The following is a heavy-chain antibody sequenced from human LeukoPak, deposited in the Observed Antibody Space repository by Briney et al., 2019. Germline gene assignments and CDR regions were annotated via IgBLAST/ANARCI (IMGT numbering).Heavy chain of an antibody. V-gene: IGHV3-21*01. CDR1: GFTFSSYA. J-gene: IGHJ4*02. CDR2: ISSSSSYI. D-gene: IGHD6-19*01. CDR3: ARGRIAVAGYLDY. Sequence: GGSLRLSCAASGFTFSSYAMSWVRQAPGKGLEWVSSISSSSSYIYYADSVKGRFTISRDNAKNSLYLQMNSLRAEDTAVYYCARGRIAVAGYLDYWGQGTLVTVSS.